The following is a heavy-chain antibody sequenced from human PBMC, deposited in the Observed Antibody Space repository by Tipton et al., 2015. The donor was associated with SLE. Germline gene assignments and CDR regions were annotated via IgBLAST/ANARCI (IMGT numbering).Heavy chain of an antibody. Sequence: TLSLTCAVYGGSFSSYYWGWIRQPPGKGLEWIGSIYYSGSPYYNPSLKSRVTISVDTSKNQFSLKLSSVTAADTAVYYCASGVAAAGTLRSFDPWGQGTLVTVSS. J-gene: IGHJ5*02. D-gene: IGHD6-13*01. CDR1: GGSFSSYY. CDR2: IYYSGSP. V-gene: IGHV4-39*01. CDR3: ASGVAAAGTLRSFDP.